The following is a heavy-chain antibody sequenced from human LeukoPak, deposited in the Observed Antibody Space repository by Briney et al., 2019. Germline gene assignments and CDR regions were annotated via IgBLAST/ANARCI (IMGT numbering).Heavy chain of an antibody. CDR3: ASPDTANWGFGDAFDI. CDR2: MNPNSGKT. V-gene: IGHV1-8*01. D-gene: IGHD5-18*01. J-gene: IGHJ3*02. Sequence: ASVKVSCKASGYTFTNYDINWVRQATGQGLEWMGWMNPNSGKTGYAQKFQGRVTMTRSTSISTAYMELSSLRSEDTAVYYCASPDTANWGFGDAFDIWGQGTMVTVSS. CDR1: GYTFTNYD.